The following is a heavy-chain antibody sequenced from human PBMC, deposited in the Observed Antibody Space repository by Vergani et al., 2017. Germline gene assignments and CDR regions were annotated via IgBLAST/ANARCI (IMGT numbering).Heavy chain of an antibody. CDR3: ARLSYDTTPYLQGGYDC. D-gene: IGHD3-22*01. Sequence: QVQLVESGGGVVQPGRSLRLSCVVSGFALNRHAMYWVRQAPGKGLEWVVGISFDGTNEYYPDPVKGRFTISRDNSKNMLYLQMNSLRAEDTAVYYCARLSYDTTPYLQGGYDCWGQGTLVSVSS. J-gene: IGHJ4*02. CDR1: GFALNRHA. CDR2: ISFDGTNE. V-gene: IGHV3-30-3*01.